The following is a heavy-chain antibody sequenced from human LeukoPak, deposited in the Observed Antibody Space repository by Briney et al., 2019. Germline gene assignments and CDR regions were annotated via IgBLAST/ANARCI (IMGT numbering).Heavy chain of an antibody. Sequence: GGSLRLSCVSSGTIVSTNYMHWVRQAPGKGLEWVAFIRYDGSNKYYADSVKGRFTISRDNSKNTLYLQMNSLRAEDTAVYYCAKGGAASGSSIDAFDIWGQGTMVTVSS. D-gene: IGHD1-26*01. V-gene: IGHV3-30*02. CDR3: AKGGAASGSSIDAFDI. J-gene: IGHJ3*02. CDR2: IRYDGSNK. CDR1: GTIVSTNY.